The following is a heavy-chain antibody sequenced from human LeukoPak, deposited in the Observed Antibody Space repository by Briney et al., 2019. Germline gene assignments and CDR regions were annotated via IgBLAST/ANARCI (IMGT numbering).Heavy chain of an antibody. V-gene: IGHV3-48*03. D-gene: IGHD4-17*01. CDR2: ISSSGSTI. J-gene: IGHJ3*02. CDR3: VARADYSDHFGTFDI. CDR1: GFTFSSYE. Sequence: GGSLRLSCAASGFTFSSYEMNWVRQAPGKGLEWVSYISSSGSTIYYADSVKGRFTISRDNSKSTLYLQMNSLRAEDTAVYYCVARADYSDHFGTFDIWGQGTMVTVFS.